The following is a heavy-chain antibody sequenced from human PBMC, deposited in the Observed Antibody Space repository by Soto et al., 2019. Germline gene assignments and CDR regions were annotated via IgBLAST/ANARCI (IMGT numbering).Heavy chain of an antibody. V-gene: IGHV3-21*01. D-gene: IGHD5-12*01. CDR2: ISSGSSYI. CDR1: GFTFSTYS. CDR3: ATYTGSYYHYGMDV. Sequence: GGSLRLSCAASGFTFSTYSMNWVRQAPGKGLEWVSSISSGSSYIYYADSVKGRFTISRDNANNSLYLRMNSLRAEDTAVYYCATYTGSYYHYGMDVWGQGTTVTVSS. J-gene: IGHJ6*02.